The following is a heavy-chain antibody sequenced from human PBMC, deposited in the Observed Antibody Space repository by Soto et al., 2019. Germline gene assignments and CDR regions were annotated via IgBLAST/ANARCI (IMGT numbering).Heavy chain of an antibody. D-gene: IGHD3-16*02. Sequence: ASVKVSCKASGYTFTSYAMHWVRQAPGQRLEWMGWINAGNGNTKYSQKFQGRVTITRDTSASTAYMELSSLRSEDTAVYYCARGMDDYIWGSYRPYYFDYWGQGTLVTVSS. V-gene: IGHV1-3*01. CDR2: INAGNGNT. J-gene: IGHJ4*02. CDR3: ARGMDDYIWGSYRPYYFDY. CDR1: GYTFTSYA.